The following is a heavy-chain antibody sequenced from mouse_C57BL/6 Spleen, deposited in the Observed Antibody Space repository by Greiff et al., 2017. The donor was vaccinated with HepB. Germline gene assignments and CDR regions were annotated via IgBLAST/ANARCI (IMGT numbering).Heavy chain of an antibody. CDR2: IYPRSGNT. J-gene: IGHJ4*01. CDR3: AREGGAQATKAMDY. V-gene: IGHV1-81*01. Sequence: QVQLKESGAELARPGASVKLSCKASGYTFTSYGISWVKQRTGQGLEWIGEIYPRSGNTYYNEKFKGKATLTADKSSSTAYMELRSLTSEDSAVYFCAREGGAQATKAMDYWGQGTSVTVSS. D-gene: IGHD3-2*02. CDR1: GYTFTSYG.